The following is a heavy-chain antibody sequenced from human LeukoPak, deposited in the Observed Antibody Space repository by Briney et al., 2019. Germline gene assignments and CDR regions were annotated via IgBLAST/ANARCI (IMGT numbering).Heavy chain of an antibody. J-gene: IGHJ4*02. CDR1: GFTFSSYA. Sequence: PGGSLRLSCAASGFTFSSYAMSWVRQAPGKGLEWVSAISGSGGSTYYADSVKGRFTISRDNSKNTLYLQMNSLRAEDTPVYYCAKDSGYSGSYFDFDYWAQGTLVTVSS. V-gene: IGHV3-23*01. D-gene: IGHD1-26*01. CDR2: ISGSGGST. CDR3: AKDSGYSGSYFDFDY.